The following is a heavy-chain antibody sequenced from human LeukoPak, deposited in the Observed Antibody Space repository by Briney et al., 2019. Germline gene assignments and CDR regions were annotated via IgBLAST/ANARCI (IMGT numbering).Heavy chain of an antibody. V-gene: IGHV4-34*01. D-gene: IGHD3-22*01. CDR2: INHSGST. CDR3: ARFRNVGYYYDSSGRLNAFDI. Sequence: PSETLSLTCAVYGGSFSGYYWSWIRQPPGKGLEWIGEINHSGSTNYNPSLKSRVTISVETSKNQFSLKLSSVTAADTAVYYCARFRNVGYYYDSSGRLNAFDIWGQGTMVTVSS. J-gene: IGHJ3*02. CDR1: GGSFSGYY.